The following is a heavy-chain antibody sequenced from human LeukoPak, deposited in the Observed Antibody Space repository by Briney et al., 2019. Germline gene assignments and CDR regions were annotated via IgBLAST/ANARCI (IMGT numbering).Heavy chain of an antibody. CDR1: GYTFTSYA. D-gene: IGHD3-10*01. J-gene: IGHJ4*02. CDR2: INTNTGNP. Sequence: ASVKVSCKASGYTFTSYAMNWVRQAPGQGLEWMGWINTNTGNPTYAQGFTGRFVFSLDTSVSTAYLQISSLKAEDTAVYYCARDGGVLLWCGGGPSDYWGQGTLVTVSS. V-gene: IGHV7-4-1*02. CDR3: ARDGGVLLWCGGGPSDY.